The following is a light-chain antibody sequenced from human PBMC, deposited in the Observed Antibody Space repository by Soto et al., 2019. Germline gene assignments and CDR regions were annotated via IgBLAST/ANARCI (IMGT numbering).Light chain of an antibody. Sequence: IVMTQSPATLSVSPGERATLSCRASQSVGSNLAWYQQKPGQAPRLLIYGASTRATGIPARFSGSGSGTEFTLTISSLQSEDYAVYYCQQYNNWPQTFGQGTKVDIE. J-gene: IGKJ1*01. CDR3: QQYNNWPQT. CDR1: QSVGSN. V-gene: IGKV3-15*01. CDR2: GAS.